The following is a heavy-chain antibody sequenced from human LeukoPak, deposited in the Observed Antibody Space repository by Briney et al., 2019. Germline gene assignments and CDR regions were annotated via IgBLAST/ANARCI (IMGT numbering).Heavy chain of an antibody. D-gene: IGHD3-16*01. J-gene: IGHJ4*02. CDR2: ISYEGRNK. CDR3: ARDNYGVDY. CDR1: GFTFSSYA. Sequence: GGSLRLSCAASGFTFSSYAMNWVRLAPGKGLQWVAFISYEGRNKYYADSVKGRFTISRDKSRNTLNLQMNSLRAEDTAVYYCARDNYGVDYWGQGTLVTVSS. V-gene: IGHV3-30*04.